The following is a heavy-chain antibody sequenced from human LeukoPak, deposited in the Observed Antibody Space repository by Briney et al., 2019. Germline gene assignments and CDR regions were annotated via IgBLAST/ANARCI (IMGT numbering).Heavy chain of an antibody. Sequence: HPGRSLRLSCAASGFTFSDFGMNWVRQAPGKGLEWVAVISYDGSNEYYADSVKGRFTISRDNSKNTLYLQMNSLRAEDTAVYYCARGTPSSSGWLYYGMDVWGQGTTVTVSS. J-gene: IGHJ6*02. CDR2: ISYDGSNE. D-gene: IGHD6-19*01. CDR1: GFTFSDFG. V-gene: IGHV3-30*03. CDR3: ARGTPSSSGWLYYGMDV.